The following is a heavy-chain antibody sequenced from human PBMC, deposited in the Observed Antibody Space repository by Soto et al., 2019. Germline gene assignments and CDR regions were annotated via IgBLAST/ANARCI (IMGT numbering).Heavy chain of an antibody. D-gene: IGHD2-2*01. CDR2: ISGSGAYT. CDR3: ARDRHPYSTKYYFDY. Sequence: GSLRLSCAASGXTFSTYAMNWVRQPPGKGLEWVSSISGSGAYTYYADSVQGRFTISRDNSKNKLNLQMNSLRTEDTAVYYCARDRHPYSTKYYFDYWGQGTLGTVSS. J-gene: IGHJ4*02. CDR1: GXTFSTYA. V-gene: IGHV3-23*01.